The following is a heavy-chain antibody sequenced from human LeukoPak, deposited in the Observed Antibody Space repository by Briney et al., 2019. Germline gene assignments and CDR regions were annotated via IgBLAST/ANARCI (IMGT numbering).Heavy chain of an antibody. D-gene: IGHD2-2*01. V-gene: IGHV4-34*01. CDR2: INHSGST. Sequence: SETLSLTCAVYGGSFSGYYWSWIRQPPGKGLEWSGEINHSGSTNYNPSLKSRVTISVDTSKNQFSLKLSSVTAADTAVYYCARAVGCSSTRQRTTVNYYYGMDVWGQGTTVTVSS. CDR3: ARAVGCSSTRQRTTVNYYYGMDV. J-gene: IGHJ6*02. CDR1: GGSFSGYY.